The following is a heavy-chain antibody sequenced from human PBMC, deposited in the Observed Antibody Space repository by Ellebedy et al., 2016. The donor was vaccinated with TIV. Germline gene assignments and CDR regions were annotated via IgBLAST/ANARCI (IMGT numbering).Heavy chain of an antibody. Sequence: GSLRLSCSVSGVSISSSSYWGWIRQPPGKGLEWIVSIYYRGSTYHNPSLKSRVTISVDTSKNQFSLRPTTVTAADTALYYCAREVYVAGSHHYGLDVWGQGTTVTVSS. CDR3: AREVYVAGSHHYGLDV. D-gene: IGHD2-8*01. CDR2: IYYRGST. CDR1: GVSISSSSY. J-gene: IGHJ6*02. V-gene: IGHV4-39*07.